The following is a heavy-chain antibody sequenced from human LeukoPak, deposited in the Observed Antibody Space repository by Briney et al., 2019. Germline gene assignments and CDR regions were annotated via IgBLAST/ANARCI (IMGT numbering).Heavy chain of an antibody. V-gene: IGHV3-30*03. CDR1: GFTFSSYG. J-gene: IGHJ4*02. CDR2: ISYDGSNK. D-gene: IGHD1-26*01. Sequence: PGGSLRLSCAASGFTFSSYGMHWVRQAPGKGLERVAVISYDGSNKYYADSVKGRFTISRDNSKNTLYLQMNGLRAEDTAVFYCAREGSGSSTFYFDYWGQGTLVTASS. CDR3: AREGSGSSTFYFDY.